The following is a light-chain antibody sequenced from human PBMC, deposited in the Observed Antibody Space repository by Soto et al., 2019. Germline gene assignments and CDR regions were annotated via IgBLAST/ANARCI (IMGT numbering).Light chain of an antibody. Sequence: QSALTQPRSVSGSPGQPVTISCNGTSSDVGGSDYVSWYQHHPGKAPKLIIYDVTWRPSGVPDRFSGSKSGSTASLTISGLQADDEADYYCCSSAGAHSFVFATGTKVTVL. CDR1: SSDVGGSDY. J-gene: IGLJ1*01. CDR2: DVT. CDR3: CSSAGAHSFV. V-gene: IGLV2-11*01.